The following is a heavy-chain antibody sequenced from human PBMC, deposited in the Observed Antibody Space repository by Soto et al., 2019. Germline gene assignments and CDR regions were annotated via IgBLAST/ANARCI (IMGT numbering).Heavy chain of an antibody. J-gene: IGHJ6*03. CDR3: ARVGGRYYGSASYPVHYYYYYMDV. D-gene: IGHD3-10*01. CDR1: GFTFSSYW. V-gene: IGHV3-7*01. Sequence: PGGSLRLSCAASGFTFSSYWMSWVRQAPGKGREWVANIKQDGSEKYYVDSVKGRFTISRDNAKNSLYLQMNSLRAEDTAVYYCARVGGRYYGSASYPVHYYYYYMDVWGKGTTVTVSS. CDR2: IKQDGSEK.